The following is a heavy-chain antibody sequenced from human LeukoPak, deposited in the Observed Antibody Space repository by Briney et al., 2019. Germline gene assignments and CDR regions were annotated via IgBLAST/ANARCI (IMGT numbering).Heavy chain of an antibody. J-gene: IGHJ4*02. Sequence: GGSLRLSCAASGFTFSNYGMNWVRQAPGKGLEWISYITSSASPIYYADSVKGRFTISRDNAKNSLYLQMNSLRVEDTAVYYCARIYGSGSYWDYWGQGTLVTVSS. D-gene: IGHD3-10*01. V-gene: IGHV3-48*04. CDR3: ARIYGSGSYWDY. CDR2: ITSSASPI. CDR1: GFTFSNYG.